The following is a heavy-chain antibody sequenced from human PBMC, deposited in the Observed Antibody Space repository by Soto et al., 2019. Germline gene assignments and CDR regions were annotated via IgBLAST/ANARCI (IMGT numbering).Heavy chain of an antibody. CDR3: AGEPQHDYVWGSANRYYFDY. CDR2: ISAYNGNT. CDR1: GYTFTSYG. V-gene: IGHV1-18*01. D-gene: IGHD3-16*01. J-gene: IGHJ4*02. Sequence: QVQLVQSGAEVKKPGASVKVSCKASGYTFTSYGISWVRQAPGQGLEWMGWISAYNGNTNYAQKLQGRVTMTTDTTNSKAYMELRRLRSDDTAVYYCAGEPQHDYVWGSANRYYFDYWGQGTLVTVSS.